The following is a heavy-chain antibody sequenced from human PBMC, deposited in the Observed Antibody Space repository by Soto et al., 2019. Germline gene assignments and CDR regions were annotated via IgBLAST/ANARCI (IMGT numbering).Heavy chain of an antibody. V-gene: IGHV3-30*18. CDR2: ISYDGSNR. CDR1: GFTFESYG. D-gene: IGHD2-2*01. Sequence: GGSLRLSCAAAGFTFESYGMHWVRQAPGKGLEWVAVISYDGSNRYYADSVKGRFTISRDNSKNTLYLQMNSLRAEDTAVYYCAKDHIVAAAPDYWGQGTLVTVSS. CDR3: AKDHIVAAAPDY. J-gene: IGHJ4*02.